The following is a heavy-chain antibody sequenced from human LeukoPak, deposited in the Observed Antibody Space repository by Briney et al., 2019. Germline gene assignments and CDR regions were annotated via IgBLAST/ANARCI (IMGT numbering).Heavy chain of an antibody. V-gene: IGHV3-33*06. Sequence: GGSLRLSCAASGFTFSSYGMHWVRPAPGKGLEWVAVIWYDGSNKYYADSVKGRFTISRDNSKNTLYLQMNSLRAEDTAVYYCAKEAYIEMATITPDYWGQGTLVTVSS. CDR3: AKEAYIEMATITPDY. D-gene: IGHD5-24*01. CDR2: IWYDGSNK. J-gene: IGHJ4*02. CDR1: GFTFSSYG.